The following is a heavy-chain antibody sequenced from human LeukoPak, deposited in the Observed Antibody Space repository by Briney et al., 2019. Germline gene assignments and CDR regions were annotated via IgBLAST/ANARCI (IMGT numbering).Heavy chain of an antibody. V-gene: IGHV1-3*01. CDR3: AREGHWNYASGAFDI. D-gene: IGHD1-7*01. Sequence: ASVKVSCKASGYTFTSYAMHWVRQAPGQRLEWMGWINAGNGNTKYSQKFQGRVTITRDTSASTAYMELSSLRSEDTAVYYCAREGHWNYASGAFDIWGQGTMVTVSS. CDR1: GYTFTSYA. CDR2: INAGNGNT. J-gene: IGHJ3*02.